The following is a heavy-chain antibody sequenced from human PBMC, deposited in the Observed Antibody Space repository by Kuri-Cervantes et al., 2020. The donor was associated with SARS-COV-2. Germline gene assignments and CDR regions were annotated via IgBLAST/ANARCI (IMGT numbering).Heavy chain of an antibody. CDR1: GFTFSSYS. CDR3: ARDYLGWDDLDAFDI. J-gene: IGHJ3*02. CDR2: ISSSSSTI. D-gene: IGHD3-3*01. V-gene: IGHV3-48*01. Sequence: LSLTCAAFGFTFSSYSMNWVRQAPGKGLEWVSYISSSSSTIYYADSVKGRFTISRDNAKNSLYLQMNSLRAEDTAVYYCARDYLGWDDLDAFDIWVQGTMVTVSS.